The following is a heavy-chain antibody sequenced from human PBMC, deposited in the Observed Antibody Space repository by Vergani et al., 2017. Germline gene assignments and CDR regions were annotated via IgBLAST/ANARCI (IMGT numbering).Heavy chain of an antibody. CDR2: IYYSGST. D-gene: IGHD6-6*01. J-gene: IGHJ4*02. CDR1: GDSISSYY. V-gene: IGHV4-59*01. CDR3: ARPRSSSLGYYFDY. Sequence: QVQLQESGPGLVKPSETLSLTCTVSGDSISSYYWSWIRQPPGKGLEWIGFIYYSGSTNYNPSPKSRVTISVDTSKNQFSLKVSSVTAADTAVYYCARPRSSSLGYYFDYWGQGTLVTVSS.